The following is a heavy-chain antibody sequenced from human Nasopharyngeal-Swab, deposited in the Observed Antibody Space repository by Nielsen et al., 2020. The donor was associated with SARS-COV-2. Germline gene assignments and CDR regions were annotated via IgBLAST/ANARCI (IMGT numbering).Heavy chain of an antibody. V-gene: IGHV3-48*04. CDR3: AKAPYLRGLDV. Sequence: GESLKISCAASGFTFSNYSMNWVRQAPGKGLEWVSYISSSSSTKYYADSVKGRFTISRDNAKNSLYLQMNSLRAEDTAVYYCAKAPYLRGLDVWGQGTTVTVSS. J-gene: IGHJ6*02. CDR1: GFTFSNYS. D-gene: IGHD2-21*01. CDR2: ISSSSSTK.